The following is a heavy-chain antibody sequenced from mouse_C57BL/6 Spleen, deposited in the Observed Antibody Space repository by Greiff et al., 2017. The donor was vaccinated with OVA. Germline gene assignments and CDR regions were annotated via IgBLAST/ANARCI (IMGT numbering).Heavy chain of an antibody. CDR3: ARGTYYDYDGYFDV. CDR1: GYSITSGYY. CDR2: ISYDGSN. Sequence: VQLQQSGPGLVKPSQSLSLTCSVTGYSITSGYYWNWIRQFPGNKLEWMGYISYDGSNNYNPSLKNRISITRDTSKNQFFLKLNSVTTEDTATYYCARGTYYDYDGYFDVWGTGTTVTVSS. D-gene: IGHD2-4*01. J-gene: IGHJ1*03. V-gene: IGHV3-6*01.